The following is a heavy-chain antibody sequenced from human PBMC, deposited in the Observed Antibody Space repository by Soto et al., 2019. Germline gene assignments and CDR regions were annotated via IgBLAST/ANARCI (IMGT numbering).Heavy chain of an antibody. D-gene: IGHD3-9*01. CDR3: ARLPPTYYDILTGYYTDYYFDY. V-gene: IGHV5-51*01. CDR2: IYHGDSDT. Sequence: PGESLKISCKGSGYSFTSYWIGWVRQMPGKGLEWMGIIYHGDSDTRYSPSFQGQVTISADKSISTAYLQWSSLKASDTAMYYCARLPPTYYDILTGYYTDYYFDYSGQGTLVTVSS. CDR1: GYSFTSYW. J-gene: IGHJ4*02.